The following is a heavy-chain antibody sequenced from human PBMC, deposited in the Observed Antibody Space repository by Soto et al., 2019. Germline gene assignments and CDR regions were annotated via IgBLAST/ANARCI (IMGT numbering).Heavy chain of an antibody. V-gene: IGHV3-15*01. D-gene: IGHD4-17*01. CDR1: GFTVRNAW. J-gene: IGHJ4*02. CDR3: TTGWYGETPFDY. CDR2: IKSKADGGTT. Sequence: PGECLRPSCAASGFTVRNAWMSWVRQAPGKGLEWVGRIKSKADGGTTDYAAPVKGRLTISRDDSKNTLYLQRNSLKTEDTAVYYCTTGWYGETPFDYWGQGTLVTVSS.